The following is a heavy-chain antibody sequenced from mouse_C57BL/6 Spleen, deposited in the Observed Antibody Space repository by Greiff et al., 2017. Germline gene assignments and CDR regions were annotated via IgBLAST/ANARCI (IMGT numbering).Heavy chain of an antibody. J-gene: IGHJ4*01. V-gene: IGHV5-9-1*02. CDR1: GFTFSSYA. CDR2: ISSGGDYI. CDR3: TREGITVVGLGAMDY. D-gene: IGHD1-1*01. Sequence: EVKLQESGEGLVKPGGSLKLSCAASGFTFSSYAMSWVRQTPEKRLEWVAYISSGGDYIYYADTVKGRFTISRDNARNTLYLQMSSLKSEDTSMYYCTREGITVVGLGAMDYWGQGTSVTVSS.